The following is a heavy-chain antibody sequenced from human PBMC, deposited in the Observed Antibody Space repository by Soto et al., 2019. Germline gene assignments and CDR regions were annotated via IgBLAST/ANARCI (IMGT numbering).Heavy chain of an antibody. Sequence: SETLSLTCDVSGVSITSHYWNWIRQSPGMGLEWIGSTYFKGSASYNPSLKSRVTISLDTSKDQLSLTLSAVTAADSAVYYCARDLRSRGWFDPWGPGILVTVSS. CDR2: TYFKGSA. CDR1: GVSITSHY. V-gene: IGHV4-59*11. J-gene: IGHJ5*02. CDR3: ARDLRSRGWFDP.